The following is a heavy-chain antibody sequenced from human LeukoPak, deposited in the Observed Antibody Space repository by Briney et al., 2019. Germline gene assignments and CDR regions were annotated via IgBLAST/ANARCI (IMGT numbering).Heavy chain of an antibody. CDR1: GGTFSSYT. D-gene: IGHD6-6*01. V-gene: IGHV1-69*13. CDR2: IIPIFGTA. J-gene: IGHJ6*02. CDR3: ARGRYSSSINSMDV. Sequence: ASVKVSCKASGGTFSSYTISWVRQAPGQGLEWMGGIIPIFGTANYAQKFQGRVTITADESTSTAYMELSSLRSEDTAVYYCARGRYSSSINSMDVWGQGTTVTVSS.